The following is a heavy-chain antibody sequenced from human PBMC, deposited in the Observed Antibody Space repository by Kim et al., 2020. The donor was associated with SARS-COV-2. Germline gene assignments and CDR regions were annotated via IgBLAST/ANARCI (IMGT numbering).Heavy chain of an antibody. D-gene: IGHD1-20*01. CDR2: ISGSGGST. J-gene: IGHJ3*02. Sequence: GGSLRLSCAASGFTFSSYAMSWVRQAPGKGLEWVSAISGSGGSTYYADSVKGRFTISRDNSKTTLYLQMNSLRAEDTAVYYCAKRYNWNDDLWSGAFDIWGQGTMVTVSS. V-gene: IGHV3-23*01. CDR3: AKRYNWNDDLWSGAFDI. CDR1: GFTFSSYA.